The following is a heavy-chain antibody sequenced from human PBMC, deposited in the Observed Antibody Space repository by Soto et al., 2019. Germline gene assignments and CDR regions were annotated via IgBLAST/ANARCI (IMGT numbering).Heavy chain of an antibody. J-gene: IGHJ5*02. CDR1: GGSISSGGYY. CDR3: ARDRLSLYSRSFENWFDP. Sequence: SETLSLTCTVSGGSISSGGYYWSWIRQHPGKGLEWIGYIYYSGSTYYNPSLKSRVTISVDTSKNQFSLKLSSVTAADTAVYYCARDRLSLYSRSFENWFDPWGQGTLVTIAS. D-gene: IGHD6-6*01. V-gene: IGHV4-31*03. CDR2: IYYSGST.